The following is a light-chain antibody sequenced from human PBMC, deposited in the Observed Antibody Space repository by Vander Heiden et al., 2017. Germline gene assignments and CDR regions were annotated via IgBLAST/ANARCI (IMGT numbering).Light chain of an antibody. J-gene: IGLJ2*01. CDR3: SSYTSSSTPVV. V-gene: IGLV2-14*01. CDR2: EVS. Sequence: QSALTQPASVSGSPGQASTIPGPGTSSDVGGYTAVSWYQQHPGKAPKLVIYEVSNRPAGVSNRFSGSKSGNTASLTISGLQAEDEADYYCSSYTSSSTPVVFGGGTKLTVL. CDR1: SSDVGGYTA.